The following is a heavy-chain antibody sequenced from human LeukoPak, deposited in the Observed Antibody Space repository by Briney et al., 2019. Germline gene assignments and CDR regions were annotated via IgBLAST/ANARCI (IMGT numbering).Heavy chain of an antibody. J-gene: IGHJ4*02. D-gene: IGHD6-13*01. CDR1: GGSFSGYY. V-gene: IGHV4-34*01. Sequence: PSEILSLTCAVYGGSFSGYYWSWIRKPPGKGLEWIGEINHGGSTSYNPSLQSRVTISVDTSMNQFSLQLSSVTASDTAVYYCARVRPTSIAASCLDYWGQGTLVTVSS. CDR3: ARVRPTSIAASCLDY. CDR2: INHGGST.